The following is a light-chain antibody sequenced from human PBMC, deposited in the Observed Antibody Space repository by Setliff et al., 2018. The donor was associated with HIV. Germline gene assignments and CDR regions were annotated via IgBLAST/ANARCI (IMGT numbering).Light chain of an antibody. J-gene: IGKJ5*01. CDR1: QSVISSY. CDR3: QQYGDSPIT. Sequence: EIVLTQAPGTLSLSPGERATLSCRPSQSVISSYLAWYQQRPGQARRLLIYAASGRAPGIPDKFSGGGSGTDFTLTITRLEPEDVAVYYCQQYGDSPITFGQGTRLEIK. CDR2: AAS. V-gene: IGKV3-20*01.